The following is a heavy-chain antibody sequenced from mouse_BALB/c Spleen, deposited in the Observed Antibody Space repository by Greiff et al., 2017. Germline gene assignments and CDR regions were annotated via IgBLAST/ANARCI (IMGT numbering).Heavy chain of an antibody. CDR2: ISSGSSTI. CDR1: GFTFSSFG. V-gene: IGHV5-17*02. D-gene: IGHD6-1*01. J-gene: IGHJ3*01. CDR3: ARSASPAWFAY. Sequence: EVHLVESGGGLVQPGGSRKLSCAASGFTFSSFGMHWVRQAPEKGLEWVAYISSGSSTIYYADTVKGRFTISRDNPKNTLFLQMTSLRSEDTAMYYCARSASPAWFAYWGQGTLVTVSA.